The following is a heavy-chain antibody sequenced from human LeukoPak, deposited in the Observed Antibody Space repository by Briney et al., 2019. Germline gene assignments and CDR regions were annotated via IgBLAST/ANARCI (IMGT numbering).Heavy chain of an antibody. CDR1: GGSISSYY. V-gene: IGHV4-59*01. CDR2: IYYSGST. J-gene: IGHJ4*02. D-gene: IGHD3-3*01. Sequence: SETLSLTCTVSGGSISSYYWSWLRQPPGKGLEWIGYIYYSGSTNYNPSLKSRVTISVDTSKNQFSLKLSSVTAADTAVYYCARGKGHYDFWSGYYTTFPFDYWGQGTLVTVSS. CDR3: ARGKGHYDFWSGYYTTFPFDY.